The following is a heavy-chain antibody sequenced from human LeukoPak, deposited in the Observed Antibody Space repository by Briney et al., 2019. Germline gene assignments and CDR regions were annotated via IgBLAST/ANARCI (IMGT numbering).Heavy chain of an antibody. J-gene: IGHJ4*02. Sequence: GGSLRLSCAASGFTFSSYGMSWVRQAPGKGLEWVSSISASGGFTNYADPVKGRFTISRDNSKNTLYLQMNSLRAEDTVVYYCANSFLLGYCSGDSCYSESHWGQGTLVTVSS. D-gene: IGHD2-15*01. CDR3: ANSFLLGYCSGDSCYSESH. CDR1: GFTFSSYG. CDR2: ISASGGFT. V-gene: IGHV3-23*01.